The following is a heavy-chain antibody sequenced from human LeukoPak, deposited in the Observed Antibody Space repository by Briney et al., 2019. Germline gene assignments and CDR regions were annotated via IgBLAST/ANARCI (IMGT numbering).Heavy chain of an antibody. D-gene: IGHD2-21*02. Sequence: GGSLRLSCAASGFTFSSYEMNWVRQAPGKGLEWVSYISSSGSTIYYADSVKGRFTISRDNAKNSLYLQMNSLRAEDTAVYYCSRDWGRDPVVEQKTVTAIPLDYWGQGTLVTVSS. CDR3: SRDWGRDPVVEQKTVTAIPLDY. CDR1: GFTFSSYE. J-gene: IGHJ4*02. V-gene: IGHV3-48*03. CDR2: ISSSGSTI.